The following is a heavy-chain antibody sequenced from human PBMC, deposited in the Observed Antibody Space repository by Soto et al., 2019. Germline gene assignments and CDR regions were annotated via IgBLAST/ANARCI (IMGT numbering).Heavy chain of an antibody. J-gene: IGHJ4*02. CDR2: FYTDGSRA. D-gene: IGHD1-7*01. Sequence: EVQLVESGGGLVQPGGSLRLSCEASGFSFSSHWMHWVRQAPGKGLVWVSRFYTDGSRADYADSVKGRFTISRDNAKNTAYLQLNGLGAEDTAVYYCARGARNYYYFDYWGQGTLVTVSS. CDR1: GFSFSSHW. CDR3: ARGARNYYYFDY. V-gene: IGHV3-74*01.